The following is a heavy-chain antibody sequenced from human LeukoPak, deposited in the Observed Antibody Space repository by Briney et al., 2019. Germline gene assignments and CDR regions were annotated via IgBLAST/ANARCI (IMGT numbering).Heavy chain of an antibody. V-gene: IGHV3-9*01. D-gene: IGHD3-3*01. J-gene: IGHJ6*02. CDR2: ISWNSGSI. Sequence: QSGGSLRLSCAASGFTFDDYAMHWVRQAPGKGLEWVSGISWNSGSIGYADSVKGRFTISRDNSKNTLYLQMNSLRAEDTAVYYCAKEIAYYDFWSGYPYYYYGMDVWGQGTTVTVSS. CDR1: GFTFDDYA. CDR3: AKEIAYYDFWSGYPYYYYGMDV.